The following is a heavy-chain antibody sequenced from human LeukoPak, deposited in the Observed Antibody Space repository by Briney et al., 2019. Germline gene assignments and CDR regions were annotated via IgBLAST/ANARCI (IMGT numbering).Heavy chain of an antibody. CDR1: GYTFTSYD. V-gene: IGHV1-8*01. CDR2: MNPNSGNT. J-gene: IGHJ2*01. CDR3: ARISDHNWYFDL. Sequence: ASVKVSCKASGYTFTSYDINWVRQATGQGLEWMGWMNPNSGNTGYAQKFQGGVTMTRNTSISTAYMELSSLRPEDTAVYYCARISDHNWYFDLWGRGTLVTVSS. D-gene: IGHD1-14*01.